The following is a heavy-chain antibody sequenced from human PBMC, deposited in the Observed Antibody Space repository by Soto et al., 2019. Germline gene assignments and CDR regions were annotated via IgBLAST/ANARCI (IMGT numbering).Heavy chain of an antibody. J-gene: IGHJ5*02. CDR2: IIPILGIA. D-gene: IGHD5-12*01. CDR3: ARDWVQSGATIVHWFDP. V-gene: IGHV1-69*04. CDR1: GGTFSSYT. Sequence: SVKVSCKASGGTFSSYTISWVRQAPGQGLEWMGRIIPILGIANYAQKFQGRVTITADKSTSTAYMELSSLRSEDTAVYYCARDWVQSGATIVHWFDPWGQGTLVTVSS.